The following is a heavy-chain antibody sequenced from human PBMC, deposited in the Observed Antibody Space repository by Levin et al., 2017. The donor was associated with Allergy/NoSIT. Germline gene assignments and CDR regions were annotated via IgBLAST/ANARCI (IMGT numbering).Heavy chain of an antibody. CDR3: ARGGSGSYYIPPPPAYYYYGMDV. CDR1: GFTFSSYG. Sequence: GGSLRLSCAASGFTFSSYGMHWVRQAPGKGLEWVAVIWYDGSNKYYADSVKGRFTISRDNSKNTLYLQMNSLRAEDTAVYYCARGGSGSYYIPPPPAYYYYGMDVWGQGTTVTVSS. CDR2: IWYDGSNK. V-gene: IGHV3-33*01. D-gene: IGHD3-10*01. J-gene: IGHJ6*02.